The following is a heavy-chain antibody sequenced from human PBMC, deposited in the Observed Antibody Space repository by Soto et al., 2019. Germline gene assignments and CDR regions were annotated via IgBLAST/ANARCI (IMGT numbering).Heavy chain of an antibody. CDR3: ARGKNGYDAFDY. J-gene: IGHJ4*02. CDR2: INAGNGNT. D-gene: IGHD5-12*01. V-gene: IGHV1-3*01. Sequence: GASVKVSCKASGYTFTIYVRHWVRQAPGQSLEWMGWINAGNGNTKYSQKFQARVTITRDTSASTAYMELSSLRSEDTAVYYCARGKNGYDAFDYWGQGTLVTVSS. CDR1: GYTFTIYV.